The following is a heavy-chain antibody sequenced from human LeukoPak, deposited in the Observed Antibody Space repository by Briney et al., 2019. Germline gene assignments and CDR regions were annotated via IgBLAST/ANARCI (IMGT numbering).Heavy chain of an antibody. CDR1: GDSISSSTNY. Sequence: SETLSLTCTVSGDSISSSTNYWGWIRQPPGKGLEWIGSVYYGGSTYYNPSLKSRVTISVDTSKNQFSLRLSSVTAADTAVFYCARGGSLWDFTYWGPGTLVTVSS. CDR2: VYYGGST. V-gene: IGHV4-39*07. D-gene: IGHD1-26*01. CDR3: ARGGSLWDFTY. J-gene: IGHJ4*02.